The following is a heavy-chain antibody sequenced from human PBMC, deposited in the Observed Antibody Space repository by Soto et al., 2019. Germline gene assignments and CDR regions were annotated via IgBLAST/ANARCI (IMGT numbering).Heavy chain of an antibody. J-gene: IGHJ6*02. CDR3: ARDSGRSDVVPAAISAMDV. V-gene: IGHV1-69*04. D-gene: IGHD2-2*01. Sequence: VTVSRMRSVCTLSKYNIIGVGPAPGRGGEWMGRIIPMFGIASYAQNFQGRVTITADKSTSTAYMELSSLRSEDTAVYYCARDSGRSDVVPAAISAMDVWRQGTTVT. CDR2: IIPMFGIA. CDR1: VCTLSKYN.